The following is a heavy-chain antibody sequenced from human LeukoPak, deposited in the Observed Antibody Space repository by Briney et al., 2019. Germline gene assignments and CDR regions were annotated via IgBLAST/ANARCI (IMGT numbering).Heavy chain of an antibody. CDR2: MYYSGST. D-gene: IGHD3-22*01. Sequence: SSGTLSLTCTVSGGSVSSGSYYWSWIRQPPGKGLEWIGYMYYSGSTNYNPSLKSRVTISVDTSKNQFSLKLSSVTAADTGMYYCARDRLRDYYDSSGYAFDIWGQGTMVTVSS. CDR3: ARDRLRDYYDSSGYAFDI. CDR1: GGSVSSGSYY. V-gene: IGHV4-61*01. J-gene: IGHJ3*02.